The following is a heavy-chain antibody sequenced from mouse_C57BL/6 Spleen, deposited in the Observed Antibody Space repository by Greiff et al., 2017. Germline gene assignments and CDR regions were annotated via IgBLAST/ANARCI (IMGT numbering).Heavy chain of an antibody. J-gene: IGHJ1*03. CDR2: IYPGDGDT. Sequence: VQLQQSGPELVKPGASVKISCKASGYAFSSSWMNWVKQRPGKGLEWIGRIYPGDGDTNYNGKFKGKATLTADKSSSTPYMQLSSLASEDSAVYFCAREGITTVVDWYFDVWGTGTTVTVSS. CDR1: GYAFSSSW. CDR3: AREGITTVVDWYFDV. V-gene: IGHV1-82*01. D-gene: IGHD1-1*01.